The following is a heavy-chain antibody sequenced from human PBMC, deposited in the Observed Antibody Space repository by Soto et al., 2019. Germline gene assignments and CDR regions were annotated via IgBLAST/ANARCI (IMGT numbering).Heavy chain of an antibody. D-gene: IGHD3-3*01. Sequence: GGSLRLSCAASGFTFSSYGMHWVRQAPGKGLEWVAVIWYDGSNKYYADSMKGRFTISRDNSKNTLYLQMNSLRAEDTAVYYCARVRVFGVVPETYGMDVWGQGTTVTVSS. CDR3: ARVRVFGVVPETYGMDV. J-gene: IGHJ6*02. CDR1: GFTFSSYG. V-gene: IGHV3-33*01. CDR2: IWYDGSNK.